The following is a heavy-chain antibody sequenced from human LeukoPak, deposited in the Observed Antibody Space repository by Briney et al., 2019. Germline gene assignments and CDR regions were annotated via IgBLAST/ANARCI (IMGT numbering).Heavy chain of an antibody. D-gene: IGHD4-17*01. V-gene: IGHV4-59*01. Sequence: SETLSLTCTVSGDSISSYYWSWIRQPPGKGLEWIGYIYYSGSTNYNPSLKSRVTISVDTSKNQFSLKLSSVTAADTAVYYCARGWRYGEGHTWFDPWGQGTLVTVSS. CDR3: ARGWRYGEGHTWFDP. CDR2: IYYSGST. J-gene: IGHJ5*02. CDR1: GDSISSYY.